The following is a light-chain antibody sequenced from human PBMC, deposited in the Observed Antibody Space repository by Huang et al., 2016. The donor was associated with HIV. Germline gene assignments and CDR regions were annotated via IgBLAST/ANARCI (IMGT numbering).Light chain of an antibody. J-gene: IGKJ1*01. CDR2: KTS. Sequence: DIVMTQTPLASPVTLGQPASISCKSSQSLVHSDGNTYLSWLQQKPGQPPRLLIYKTSNRLSGVPDRFTGSGSGTNFTLKITRVEAEDVGIYYCMQGTEFPRTFGQGTKVEIK. V-gene: IGKV2-24*01. CDR1: QSLVHSDGNTY. CDR3: MQGTEFPRT.